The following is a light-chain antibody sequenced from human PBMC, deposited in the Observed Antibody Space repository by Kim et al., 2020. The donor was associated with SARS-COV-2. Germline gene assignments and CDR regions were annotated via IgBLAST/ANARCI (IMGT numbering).Light chain of an antibody. J-gene: IGKJ1*01. CDR2: GAS. V-gene: IGKV3-15*01. CDR1: QTIRSN. CDR3: QQYNTWPLT. Sequence: VSPGEGATLSCRASQTIRSNLAWYQQKPGQAPRLLIYGASTRATGIPARFSGSGSGTEFTLTISSLQSEDFAVYSCQQYNTWPLTFGQGTKVDIK.